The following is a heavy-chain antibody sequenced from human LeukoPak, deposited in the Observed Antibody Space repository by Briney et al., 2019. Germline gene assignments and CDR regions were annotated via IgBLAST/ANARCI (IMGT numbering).Heavy chain of an antibody. V-gene: IGHV3-66*01. D-gene: IGHD3-22*01. J-gene: IGHJ4*02. CDR3: AREGAYDSSGYYEVS. Sequence: GGSLRLSCAASGFTFSNYAVSWVRQAPGKGLEWVSVIYSGGSTYYADSVKGRFTISRDNSKNTLYLQMNSLRAEDTAVYYCAREGAYDSSGYYEVSWGQGTLVTVSS. CDR1: GFTFSNYA. CDR2: IYSGGST.